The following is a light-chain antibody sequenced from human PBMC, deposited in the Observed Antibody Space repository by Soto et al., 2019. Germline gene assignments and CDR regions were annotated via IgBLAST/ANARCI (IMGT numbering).Light chain of an antibody. CDR1: QSISSY. Sequence: DIQMTQSPSSLSASVGDRVTITCRASQSISSYLNWYQQKPGKAPKLLIYAASSLQSGVQSRFSGSGSVTDFTLTISSMQPEDFATYYCQQSYSTPYTCGQGTKLEI. J-gene: IGKJ2*01. CDR3: QQSYSTPYT. CDR2: AAS. V-gene: IGKV1-39*01.